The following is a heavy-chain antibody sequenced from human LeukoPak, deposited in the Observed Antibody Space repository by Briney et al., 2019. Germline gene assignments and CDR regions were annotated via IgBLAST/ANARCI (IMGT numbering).Heavy chain of an antibody. D-gene: IGHD4-17*01. CDR1: GGSISSGSYY. V-gene: IGHV4-61*02. CDR3: ARVPFYGDYVRDAFDI. CDR2: IYTSGST. J-gene: IGHJ3*02. Sequence: TLSLTCTVSGGSISSGSYYWSWIRQPAGKGLEWIGRIYTSGSTNYNPSLKSRVTMSVDTSKNQFSLKLSSVTAADTAVYYCARVPFYGDYVRDAFDIWGQGTMVTVSS.